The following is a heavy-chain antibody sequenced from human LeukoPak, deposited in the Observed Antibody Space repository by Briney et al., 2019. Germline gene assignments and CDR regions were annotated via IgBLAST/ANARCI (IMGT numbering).Heavy chain of an antibody. D-gene: IGHD3-16*02. CDR3: ARDYQNAFDI. Sequence: LRLSCAASGFTXSTXYMNWXRQTPGKGLEWVSAIHSAVITYYADSVKGRFTISRDNSKNTLYLQMNSLRVEDTAVYYCARDYQNAFDIWGQGTMVTVSS. CDR2: IHSAVIT. V-gene: IGHV3-53*01. CDR1: GFTXSTXY. J-gene: IGHJ3*02.